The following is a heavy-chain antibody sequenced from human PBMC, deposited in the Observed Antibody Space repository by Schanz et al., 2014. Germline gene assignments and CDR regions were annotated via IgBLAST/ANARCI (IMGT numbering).Heavy chain of an antibody. CDR1: GYTFTSDS. D-gene: IGHD3-22*01. CDR2: ITAYNGDT. Sequence: QVQLVQSGAEVKKPGASVKVSCKASGYTFTSDSMHWVRQAPGQGLEWMGWITAYNGDTNYALKLQGRVTMTTDTSTNTAYMELSSLTSEDTAMYYCARDYYDSSGYYYCDYWGQGTRVTVSS. J-gene: IGHJ4*02. CDR3: ARDYYDSSGYYYCDY. V-gene: IGHV1-18*04.